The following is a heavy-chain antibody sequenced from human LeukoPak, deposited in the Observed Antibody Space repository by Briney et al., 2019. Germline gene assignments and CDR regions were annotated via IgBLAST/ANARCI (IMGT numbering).Heavy chain of an antibody. CDR3: AQAHIVVVVAATGFDY. V-gene: IGHV3-30*18. D-gene: IGHD2-15*01. Sequence: PGGSLRLSCAASGFTFSSYGMHWVRQAPGKGLEWVGVISYDGSNKYYADSVKGRFTISRDNSKNTLCLQMNSLRAEGTAVYYCAQAHIVVVVAATGFDYWGQGTLVTVSS. CDR2: ISYDGSNK. J-gene: IGHJ4*02. CDR1: GFTFSSYG.